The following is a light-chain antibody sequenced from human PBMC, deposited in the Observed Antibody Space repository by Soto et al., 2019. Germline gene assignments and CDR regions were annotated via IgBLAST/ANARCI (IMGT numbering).Light chain of an antibody. V-gene: IGKV1-5*01. J-gene: IGKJ1*01. Sequence: DIQMTQSPSTLSPSVGDTVTITCRASRSISDWLAWYQQKPGKAPKLLIFDASSLKSGVPSRFSGSGSGTEFTLTISRLEPEDFAVYYCQQCGSSPWTFGQGTKVDIK. CDR3: QQCGSSPWT. CDR1: RSISDW. CDR2: DAS.